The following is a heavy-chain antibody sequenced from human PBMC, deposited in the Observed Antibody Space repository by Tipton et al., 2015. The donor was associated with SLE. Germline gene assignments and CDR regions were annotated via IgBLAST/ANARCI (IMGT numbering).Heavy chain of an antibody. J-gene: IGHJ3*02. Sequence: AGLVKPSETLSLTCAVYGGSFSGYYWSWIRQPPGKGLEWIGEINHSGSTNYNPSLKSRVTISVDTSKNQFSLKLSSVTAADTAVYYCARRRVSHAFDIWGQGTMVTVSS. CDR3: ARRRVSHAFDI. D-gene: IGHD6-13*01. CDR2: INHSGST. V-gene: IGHV4-34*01. CDR1: GGSFSGYY.